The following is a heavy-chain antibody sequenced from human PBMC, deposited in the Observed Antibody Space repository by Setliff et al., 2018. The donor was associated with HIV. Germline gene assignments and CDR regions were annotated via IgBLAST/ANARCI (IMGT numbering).Heavy chain of an antibody. V-gene: IGHV1-2*02. J-gene: IGHJ4*02. CDR1: GFTFTGYY. Sequence: ASVKVSCKASGFTFTGYYLHWVRQAPGQGLEWMGWINPHSGGTNDAQNFHGRVTMTRDTSISTAYMELSRLRSDDTAVFYCARGPQSYVDVVPTIGRYYFDYWGQGTLVTVSS. D-gene: IGHD5-12*01. CDR3: ARGPQSYVDVVPTIGRYYFDY. CDR2: INPHSGGT.